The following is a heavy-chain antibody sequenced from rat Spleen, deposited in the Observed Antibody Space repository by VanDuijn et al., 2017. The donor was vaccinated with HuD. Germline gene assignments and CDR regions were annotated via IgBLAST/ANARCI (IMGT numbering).Heavy chain of an antibody. CDR2: ITSGGCT. CDR3: ARGPYYFYY. CDR1: GFSLTSNS. J-gene: IGHJ2*01. Sequence: QVQLKESGPGLVQSSQTLSLTCTVFGFSLTSNSVSWFRQPPGKGLEWIAEITSGGCTYYNSVLKSRLSISRDPSKSQVFLKMNSLQIEDTAMDFCARGPYYFYYWGQGGMVTVSS. V-gene: IGHV2-6*01.